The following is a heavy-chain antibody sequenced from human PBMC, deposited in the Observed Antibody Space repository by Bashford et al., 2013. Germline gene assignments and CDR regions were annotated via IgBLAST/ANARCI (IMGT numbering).Heavy chain of an antibody. D-gene: IGHD5-18*01. CDR2: MNPSGDYT. J-gene: IGHJ4*02. Sequence: ASVKVSCKASGYTFTGNYLQWVRQAPGQGLEWMGIMNPSGDYTNYAQKFQGRVTMTRDTSTSTVYMELSSLKSEDTAVYYCARVPSNIYGPFDSWGQGTLVTVSS. CDR1: GYTFTGNY. V-gene: IGHV1-46*01. CDR3: ARVPSNIYGPFDS.